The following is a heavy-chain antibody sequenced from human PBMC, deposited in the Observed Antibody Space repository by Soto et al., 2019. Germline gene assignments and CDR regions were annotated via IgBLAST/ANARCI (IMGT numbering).Heavy chain of an antibody. CDR3: ARDLVRGGYYYYYGMDV. V-gene: IGHV1-3*01. J-gene: IGHJ6*02. CDR1: GYTFTSYA. CDR2: INAGNGNT. D-gene: IGHD3-10*01. Sequence: ASVKVSCKASGYTFTSYAMHLVRQAPGQRLEWMGWINAGNGNTKYSQKFQGRVTITRDTSASTAYMELSSLRSEDTAVYYCARDLVRGGYYYYYGMDVWGQGTTVTVSS.